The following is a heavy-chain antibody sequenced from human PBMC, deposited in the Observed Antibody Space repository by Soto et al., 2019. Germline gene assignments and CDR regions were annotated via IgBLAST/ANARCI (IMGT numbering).Heavy chain of an antibody. D-gene: IGHD5-18*01. J-gene: IGHJ4*02. Sequence: EVQLVESGGGLVKPGGSLRLSCAASGFTFSSYSMNWVRQAPGKGLEWVSSISSSSYIYYADSVKGRFTISRDNAKNSLYLQMNRLRAEDTAVYYCARDQPGYSYGYGLGYWGQGTLVTVSS. CDR3: ARDQPGYSYGYGLGY. CDR1: GFTFSSYS. CDR2: ISSSSYI. V-gene: IGHV3-21*01.